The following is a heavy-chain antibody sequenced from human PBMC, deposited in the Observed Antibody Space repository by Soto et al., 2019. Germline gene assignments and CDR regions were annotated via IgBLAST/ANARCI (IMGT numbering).Heavy chain of an antibody. CDR3: ARGRRADY. Sequence: QSLTCAVYGGSFSGYYWSWIRQPPGKGLEWIGEINHSGSTNYNPSLKSRVTISVDTSKNQFSLKLSSVTAADTAVYYCARGRRADYWGQGTLVTVSS. CDR1: GGSFSGYY. V-gene: IGHV4-34*01. J-gene: IGHJ4*02. CDR2: INHSGST.